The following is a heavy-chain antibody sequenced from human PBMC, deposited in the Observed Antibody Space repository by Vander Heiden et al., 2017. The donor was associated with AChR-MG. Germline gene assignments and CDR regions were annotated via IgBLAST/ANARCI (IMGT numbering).Heavy chain of an antibody. Sequence: QVQLQHSGAGLLTPSETLSLTCAVYGGSFSGYYWSWIRQPPGKGLEWIGEINHSGSTNYNPSLKRRVTISVDTSKNQFSLKLSSVTAADTAVYYCARQIVGANLRIFDYWGQGTLVTVSS. V-gene: IGHV4-34*01. J-gene: IGHJ4*02. D-gene: IGHD1-26*01. CDR1: GGSFSGYY. CDR3: ARQIVGANLRIFDY. CDR2: INHSGST.